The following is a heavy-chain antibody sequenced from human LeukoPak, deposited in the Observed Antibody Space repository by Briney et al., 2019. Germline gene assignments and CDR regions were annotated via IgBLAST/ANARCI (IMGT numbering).Heavy chain of an antibody. CDR1: GGTFSSYA. CDR3: ARGNEYCSSTSCLYYYGMDV. D-gene: IGHD2-2*01. Sequence: GSSVKVSCKASGGTFSSYAISWVRQAPGQGLEWMGGIIPIFGTANYPQKFQGRVTITADESTSTAYMELSSLRSEDTAVYYCARGNEYCSSTSCLYYYGMDVWGKGTTVTVSS. J-gene: IGHJ6*04. CDR2: IIPIFGTA. V-gene: IGHV1-69*01.